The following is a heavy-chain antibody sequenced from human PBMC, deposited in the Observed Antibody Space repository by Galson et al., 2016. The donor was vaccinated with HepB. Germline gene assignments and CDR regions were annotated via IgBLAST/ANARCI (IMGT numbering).Heavy chain of an antibody. CDR1: GFTFTTYW. CDR3: AQYYYDRSGYVEYFQN. J-gene: IGHJ1*01. D-gene: IGHD3-22*01. Sequence: SLRLSCAASGFTFTTYWMSWVRQAPGKGLEWVANIKQDGSEKYYVDSVKGRFTISRDNAKNSLYLQMNSLRAEDKAVYYCAQYYYDRSGYVEYFQNWGQGSRGSVS. V-gene: IGHV3-7*03. CDR2: IKQDGSEK.